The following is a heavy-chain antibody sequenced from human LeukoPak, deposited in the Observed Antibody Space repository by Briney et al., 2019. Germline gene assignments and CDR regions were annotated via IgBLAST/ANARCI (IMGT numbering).Heavy chain of an antibody. D-gene: IGHD6-13*01. CDR3: TRQVFSEQQLVNFDY. Sequence: GGSLRLSCAASGFTFSGSAMHWVRQASGKGLEWVGRIRSKANSYATAYAASVKGRFTISRDDSKNTAYLQMNSLKTEDTAVYYSTRQVFSEQQLVNFDYGGQGTLVTVSS. CDR1: GFTFSGSA. CDR2: IRSKANSYAT. J-gene: IGHJ4*02. V-gene: IGHV3-73*01.